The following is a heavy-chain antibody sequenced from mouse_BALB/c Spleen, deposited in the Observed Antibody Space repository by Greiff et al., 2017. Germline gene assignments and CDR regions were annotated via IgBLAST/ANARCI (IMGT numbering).Heavy chain of an antibody. Sequence: EVKVVESGGGLVQPGGSLKLSCAASGFTFSSYGMSWVRQTPDKRLELVATINSNGGSTYYPDSVKGRFTISRDNAKNTLYLQMSSLKSEDTAMYYCARDPIYYGPLYYAMDYWGQGTSVTVSS. J-gene: IGHJ4*01. CDR1: GFTFSSYG. CDR3: ARDPIYYGPLYYAMDY. CDR2: INSNGGST. D-gene: IGHD2-1*01. V-gene: IGHV5-6-3*01.